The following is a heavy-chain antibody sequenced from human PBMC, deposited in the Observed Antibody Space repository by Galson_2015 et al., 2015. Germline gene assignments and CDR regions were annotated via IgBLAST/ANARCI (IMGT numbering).Heavy chain of an antibody. CDR1: GFTFRNYG. CDR2: IWYDGSNK. D-gene: IGHD6-25*01. V-gene: IGHV3-33*01. Sequence: SLRLSCAASGFTFRNYGMHWVRQAPDKGLEWVAVIWYDGSNKYYEDSVKGRFTISRDNSKNTLYLQMNSLRAEDTAVYYCASQRGSANFYFDYWGQGTLVTVSS. J-gene: IGHJ4*02. CDR3: ASQRGSANFYFDY.